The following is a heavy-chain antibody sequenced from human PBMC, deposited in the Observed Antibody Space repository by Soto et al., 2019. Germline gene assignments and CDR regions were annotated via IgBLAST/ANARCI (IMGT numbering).Heavy chain of an antibody. CDR1: GGTFSSYA. CDR2: IIPIFGTA. D-gene: IGHD4-17*01. V-gene: IGHV1-69*12. Sequence: QVQLVQSGAEVKKPGSSVKVSCKASGGTFSSYAISWVRQAPGQGLEWMGGIIPIFGTANYAQKFQGRVTLTADESTSTAYTELSSLRSEDTAVYYCESSVTKYSSYGMDVWGQGTTVTVSS. CDR3: ESSVTKYSSYGMDV. J-gene: IGHJ6*02.